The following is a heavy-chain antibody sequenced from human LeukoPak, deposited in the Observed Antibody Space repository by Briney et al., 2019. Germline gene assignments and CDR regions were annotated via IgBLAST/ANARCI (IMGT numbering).Heavy chain of an antibody. V-gene: IGHV1-2*02. CDR2: INPNSGDT. CDR1: GYTFTGYY. D-gene: IGHD3-10*01. CDR3: ARDIRKGSGSYYNAFDC. Sequence: ASVKVSCKASGYTFTGYYMHWVRQAPGQGLEWMGWINPNSGDTKYAQKFQGRVTMTRETSISTGHMELSRLRSDDTAVYYCARDIRKGSGSYYNAFDCWGQGTLVTVSS. J-gene: IGHJ4*02.